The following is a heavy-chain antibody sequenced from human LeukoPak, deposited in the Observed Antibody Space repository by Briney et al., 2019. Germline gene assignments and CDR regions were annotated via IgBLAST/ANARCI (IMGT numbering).Heavy chain of an antibody. Sequence: PGGSLRLSCAASGFTFSSYSMNWVRQAPGKGLEWVSYIGSSSTIYYADSVKGRFTISRDNAKNSLYLQMNSLRAEDTAVYYCARASDYGDYFDYWGQGTLVTVSS. D-gene: IGHD4-17*01. CDR2: IGSSSTI. V-gene: IGHV3-48*01. CDR3: ARASDYGDYFDY. J-gene: IGHJ4*02. CDR1: GFTFSSYS.